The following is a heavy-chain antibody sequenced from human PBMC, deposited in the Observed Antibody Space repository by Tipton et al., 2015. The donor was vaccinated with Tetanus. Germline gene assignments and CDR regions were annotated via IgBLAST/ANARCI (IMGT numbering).Heavy chain of an antibody. J-gene: IGHJ6*02. CDR3: ARDRGVRGGYYYYHGMDV. CDR2: INHSGTT. D-gene: IGHD3-10*01. Sequence: TLSLTCAVSGGSFTDCYWGWVRQPPGRGLEWIGEINHSGTTYYNASLKSRLTMSVDTSEQHFSLNLNSVTAADTAVYYCARDRGVRGGYYYYHGMDVWGQGTTVTVSS. V-gene: IGHV4-34*01. CDR1: GGSFTDCY.